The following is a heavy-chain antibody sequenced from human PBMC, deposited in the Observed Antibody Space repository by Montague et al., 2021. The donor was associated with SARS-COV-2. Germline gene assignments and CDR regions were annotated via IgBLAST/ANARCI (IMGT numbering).Heavy chain of an antibody. CDR1: GGSISSSSYY. V-gene: IGHV4-39*07. CDR2: IYYSGSN. CDR3: ARVGRQQLVRLSGMDV. Sequence: SETLSLTCTVSGGSISSSSYYWGWIRQPPGKGLEWTGSIYYSGSNYYNPSLKSRVTISVDTSKNQLSLKLSSVTAADTAVYYCARVGRQQLVRLSGMDVWGQGTTVTVSS. D-gene: IGHD6-13*01. J-gene: IGHJ6*02.